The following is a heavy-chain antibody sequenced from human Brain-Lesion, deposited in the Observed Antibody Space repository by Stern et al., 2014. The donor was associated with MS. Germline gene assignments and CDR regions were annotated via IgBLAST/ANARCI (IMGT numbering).Heavy chain of an antibody. J-gene: IGHJ4*02. CDR3: ARFPASRPHVFDS. Sequence: QVQLVESGPGLVKPSGTLSLTCAVSGGSISSSNWWSWVRQSPGKGLEWIGESDHSGSTIYNPSLKSRVTVSVDQSKHRFSLTRRSVTAADTAVYFCARFPASRPHVFDSWGQGTLVTVSS. V-gene: IGHV4-4*02. D-gene: IGHD6-13*01. CDR2: SDHSGST. CDR1: GGSISSSNW.